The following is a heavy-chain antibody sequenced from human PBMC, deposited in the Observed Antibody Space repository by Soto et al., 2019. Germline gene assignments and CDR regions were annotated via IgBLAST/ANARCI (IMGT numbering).Heavy chain of an antibody. CDR2: ISAYNGNT. CDR1: GYTFTSYG. J-gene: IGHJ5*02. CDR3: ARDHADIVVVGGWFDP. Sequence: QVQLVQSGAEVKKPGASVKVSCKASGYTFTSYGISWVRQAPGQGLEWMGWISAYNGNTNYAQKLQGRVTMTTDTSTSTADMELRSLRSDDTAVYYCARDHADIVVVGGWFDPWGQGTLVTVSS. D-gene: IGHD2-15*01. V-gene: IGHV1-18*01.